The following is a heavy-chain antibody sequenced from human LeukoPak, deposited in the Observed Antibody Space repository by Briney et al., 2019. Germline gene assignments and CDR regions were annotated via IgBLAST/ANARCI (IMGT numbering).Heavy chain of an antibody. CDR2: INHSGST. Sequence: SETLSLTCAVYGGSFSGYYWSWIRQPPGKGLEWIGEINHSGSTNYNPSLKSRVTISVDTSKNQFSLKLSSVTAADTAVYYCAREPGLLWFGETDYRGQGTLVTVSS. CDR1: GGSFSGYY. CDR3: AREPGLLWFGETDY. V-gene: IGHV4-34*01. D-gene: IGHD3-10*01. J-gene: IGHJ4*02.